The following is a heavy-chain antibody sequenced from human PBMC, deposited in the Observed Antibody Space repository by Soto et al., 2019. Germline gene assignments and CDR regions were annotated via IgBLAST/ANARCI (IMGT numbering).Heavy chain of an antibody. J-gene: IGHJ3*02. D-gene: IGHD2-2*01. CDR1: GFTFSSYS. Sequence: GGSLRLSCAASGFTFSSYSMNWVRQAPGKGLEWVSYISSSSSSTYYADSVKGRFTISRDNSKNTLYLQMNSLRAEDTAVYYCAKEARVVPAAPDAFDIWGQGTMVTVSS. V-gene: IGHV3-48*01. CDR2: ISSSSSST. CDR3: AKEARVVPAAPDAFDI.